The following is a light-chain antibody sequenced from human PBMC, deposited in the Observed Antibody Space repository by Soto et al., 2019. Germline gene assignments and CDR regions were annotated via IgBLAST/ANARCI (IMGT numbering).Light chain of an antibody. CDR3: QEYNNLPWT. CDR1: QSVSSN. J-gene: IGKJ1*01. V-gene: IGKV3-15*01. CDR2: GAS. Sequence: EIVMTQSPATLSVSPGERATLSCRASQSVSSNLAWYQQKPGQAPRLLIYGASTRATGIPARFSGSGSGTEFILTISFRQSEDFAVDYCQEYNNLPWTFGQGTKVEIK.